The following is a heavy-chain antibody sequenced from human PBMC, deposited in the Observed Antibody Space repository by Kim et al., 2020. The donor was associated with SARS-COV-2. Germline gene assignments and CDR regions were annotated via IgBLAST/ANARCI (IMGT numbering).Heavy chain of an antibody. V-gene: IGHV3-30*02. CDR3: AKDIKFVISGHVDY. Sequence: GGSLRLSCAASGFTFSGYAMHWVRQAPGKGLEWVALIWNDGGNKNYADSVKGRFTISRDNSNNWLYLEMNSLRAEDTAVYHCAKDIKFVISGHVDYWSQG. CDR2: IWNDGGNK. J-gene: IGHJ4*02. D-gene: IGHD5-12*01. CDR1: GFTFSGYA.